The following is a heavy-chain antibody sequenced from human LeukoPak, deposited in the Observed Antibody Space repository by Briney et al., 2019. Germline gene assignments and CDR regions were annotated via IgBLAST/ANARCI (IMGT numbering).Heavy chain of an antibody. J-gene: IGHJ4*02. CDR3: AREGNDYGDYAEYYFDY. D-gene: IGHD4-17*01. Sequence: SETLSLTCIVSGGSISSYYWSWIRQPAGKGLEWIGRIYTSGSTNYNPSLKSRVTMSVDTSKNQLSLKLSSVTAADTAVYYCAREGNDYGDYAEYYFDYWGQGTLVTVSS. CDR1: GGSISSYY. CDR2: IYTSGST. V-gene: IGHV4-4*07.